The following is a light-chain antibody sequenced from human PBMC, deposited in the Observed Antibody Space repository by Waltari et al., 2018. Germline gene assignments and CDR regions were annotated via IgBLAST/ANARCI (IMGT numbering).Light chain of an antibody. J-gene: IGLJ3*02. Sequence: QSVLTQPPSASGAPGQRVTISCSGSSSDIGSNYVYWFQQIPGTAPTLLIYRNNRRPAGVPGRFSGSTSGTSASLAISGLRSEDETDYYCAAWDDNLRLWVFGGGTMLTVL. CDR1: SSDIGSNY. CDR3: AAWDDNLRLWV. CDR2: RNN. V-gene: IGLV1-47*01.